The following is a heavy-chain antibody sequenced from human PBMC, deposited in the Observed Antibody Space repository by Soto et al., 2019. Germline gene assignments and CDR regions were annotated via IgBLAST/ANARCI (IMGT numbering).Heavy chain of an antibody. D-gene: IGHD1-7*01. CDR2: ISSSSSTI. J-gene: IGHJ4*02. CDR3: AREYNWKYGASGFDY. Sequence: PGGSLRLSCAASGFTFSSYSMNWVRQAPGKGLEWVSYISSSSSTIYYADSVKGRFTISRDNAKNSLYLQMNSLRDEDTAVYYCAREYNWKYGASGFDYWGQGTLVTVSS. CDR1: GFTFSSYS. V-gene: IGHV3-48*02.